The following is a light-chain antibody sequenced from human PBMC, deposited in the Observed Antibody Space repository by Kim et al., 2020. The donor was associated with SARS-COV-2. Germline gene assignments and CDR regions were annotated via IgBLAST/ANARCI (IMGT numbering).Light chain of an antibody. Sequence: DIQMTQSPSSLSAFVGDRVTITCRASQSISDYLNWYQHKPGKAPNLLIYAASTLQSGVPSRYAGSGSGTDFTLTITSLQPEDFATYFCQQTYTATLTFGGGTKVDIK. CDR3: QQTYTATLT. V-gene: IGKV1-39*01. CDR2: AAS. CDR1: QSISDY. J-gene: IGKJ4*01.